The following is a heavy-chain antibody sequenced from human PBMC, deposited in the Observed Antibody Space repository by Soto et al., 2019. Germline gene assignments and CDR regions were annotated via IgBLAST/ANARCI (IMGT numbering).Heavy chain of an antibody. D-gene: IGHD2-15*01. V-gene: IGHV3-23*01. CDR2: ISGSGGST. CDR1: GFTFSSYA. CDR3: AKDLSHCSGGGCYPNWFDP. Sequence: GSLRLSCAASGFTFSSYAMSWVRQAPGKGLEWVSAISGSGGSTYYADSVKGRFTISRDNSKNTLYLQMNSLRAEDTAVYYCAKDLSHCSGGGCYPNWFDPWGQGALVTVSS. J-gene: IGHJ5*02.